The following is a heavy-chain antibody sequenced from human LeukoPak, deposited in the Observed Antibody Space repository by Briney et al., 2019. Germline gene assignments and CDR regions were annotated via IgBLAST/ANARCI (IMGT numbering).Heavy chain of an antibody. CDR3: ARESVVVPAANYYGMDV. D-gene: IGHD2-2*01. Sequence: GGSLRLSCAASGFTFSSCSMNWVRQAPGKGLEWVSSISSSSSYIYYADSVKGRFTISRDNAKNSLYLQMNSLRAEDTAVYYCARESVVVPAANYYGMDVWGKGTTVTVSS. V-gene: IGHV3-21*01. J-gene: IGHJ6*04. CDR2: ISSSSSYI. CDR1: GFTFSSCS.